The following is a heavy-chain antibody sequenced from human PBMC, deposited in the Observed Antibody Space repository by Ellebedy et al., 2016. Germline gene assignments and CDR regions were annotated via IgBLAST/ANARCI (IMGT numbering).Heavy chain of an antibody. CDR3: ARDHRIAARGLDY. V-gene: IGHV4-30-4*01. CDR2: IYYSGST. CDR1: GGSISSGDYY. J-gene: IGHJ4*02. D-gene: IGHD6-6*01. Sequence: SETLSLTXTVSGGSISSGDYYWSWIRQPPGKGLEWIGYIYYSGSTYYNPSLKSRVTISVDTSKNQFSLKLSSVTAADTAVYYCARDHRIAARGLDYWGQGTLVTVSS.